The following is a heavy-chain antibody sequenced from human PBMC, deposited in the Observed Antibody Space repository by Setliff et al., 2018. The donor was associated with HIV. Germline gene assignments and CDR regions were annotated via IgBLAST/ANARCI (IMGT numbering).Heavy chain of an antibody. Sequence: ASVKVSCKASGYTFTDYFVHWVRQAPGQGLEWMGWINPNSGATNYVQDFQGRVTMTRDTSINTVYMELSRLRSDDTAVYYCARDLRDGFEEWFSTLDDGMDVWGQGTTVTVSS. D-gene: IGHD3-3*01. J-gene: IGHJ6*02. CDR3: ARDLRDGFEEWFSTLDDGMDV. CDR1: GYTFTDYF. V-gene: IGHV1-2*02. CDR2: INPNSGAT.